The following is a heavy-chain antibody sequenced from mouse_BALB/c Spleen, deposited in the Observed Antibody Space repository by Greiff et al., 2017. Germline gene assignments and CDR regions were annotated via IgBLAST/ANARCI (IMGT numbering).Heavy chain of an antibody. V-gene: IGHV1-18*01. CDR1: GYTFTDYN. D-gene: IGHD4-1*01. CDR3: LTGKAY. J-gene: IGHJ3*01. Sequence: VQLQQSGPELVKPGASVKIPCKASGYTFTDYNMDWVKQSHGKSLEWIGDINPNNGGTIYSQRFKGKATLTVDKSSSTAYMELRSLTAEDTAVYYCLTGKAYWGQGTLVTVSA. CDR2: INPNNGGT.